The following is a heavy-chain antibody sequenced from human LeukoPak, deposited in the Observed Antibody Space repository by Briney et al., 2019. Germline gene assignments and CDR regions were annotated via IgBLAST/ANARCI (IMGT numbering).Heavy chain of an antibody. Sequence: GGPLRLSCAASGFTFSSYTLHWVRQSPGKGLEWLTMISYEGTYTYYVDSVKGRFTISRDISKDTLYLQMNSLRPEDTALYFCARVPRVVTYYFDHWGQGTLASASS. CDR2: ISYEGTYT. CDR1: GFTFSSYT. J-gene: IGHJ4*02. V-gene: IGHV3-30*04. D-gene: IGHD3-16*02. CDR3: ARVPRVVTYYFDH.